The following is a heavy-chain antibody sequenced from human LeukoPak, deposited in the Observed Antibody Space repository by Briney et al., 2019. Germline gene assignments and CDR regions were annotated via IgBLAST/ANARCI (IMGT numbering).Heavy chain of an antibody. V-gene: IGHV3-21*01. CDR3: ALLDYYDSSGYPDHY. CDR1: GFTFSSYS. D-gene: IGHD3-22*01. CDR2: ISSSSSYI. J-gene: IGHJ4*02. Sequence: GGSLRLSCAASGFTFSSYSMNWVRQASGKGLEWVSSISSSSSYIYYADSVKGRFTISRDNAKNSLYLQMNSLRAEDTAVYYCALLDYYDSSGYPDHYWGQGTLVTVSS.